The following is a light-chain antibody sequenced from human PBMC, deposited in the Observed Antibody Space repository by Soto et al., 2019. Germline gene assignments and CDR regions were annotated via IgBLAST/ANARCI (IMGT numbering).Light chain of an antibody. V-gene: IGKV3-20*01. J-gene: IGKJ1*01. CDR2: GAS. Sequence: EIVLTQSPGTLSLSPGERATLSCRASQSVSSTYLAWYQQKPGQAPRLLIYGASSRATGIPDRFSGSGSGTDFTLTISRLQPEDFAVYYCHHYGRSPGTFGQVTKVEIK. CDR3: HHYGRSPGT. CDR1: QSVSSTY.